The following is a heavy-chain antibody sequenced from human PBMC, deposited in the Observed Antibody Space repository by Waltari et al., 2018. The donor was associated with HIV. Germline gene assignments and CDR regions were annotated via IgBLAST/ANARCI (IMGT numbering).Heavy chain of an antibody. CDR1: GGSISSSSYY. CDR3: ARSYCTGGVCCAHGDY. Sequence: QLQLQESGPGLVKPSETLSLTCTVSGGSISSSSYYWGWIRQPPGKGLEWIGSIYYSGSTYYNPSLKSRVTISVETSKNQFSLKLSSVTAADTAVYYCARSYCTGGVCCAHGDYWGQGTLVTVSS. D-gene: IGHD2-8*02. CDR2: IYYSGST. J-gene: IGHJ4*02. V-gene: IGHV4-39*01.